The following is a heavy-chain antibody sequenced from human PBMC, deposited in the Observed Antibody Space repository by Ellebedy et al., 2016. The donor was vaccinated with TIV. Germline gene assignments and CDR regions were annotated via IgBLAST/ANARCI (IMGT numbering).Heavy chain of an antibody. J-gene: IGHJ4*02. Sequence: AASVKVSCKASGGTFRSYGISWLRQARGQGLEWMGGIMPIFSTPDYAQKFQGRVTMTRDTSTSTVYMELSSLRSEDTAVYYCARDQAEGRSSDYWGQGTLVTVSS. V-gene: IGHV1-69*05. CDR2: IMPIFSTP. CDR1: GGTFRSYG. CDR3: ARDQAEGRSSDY. D-gene: IGHD6-13*01.